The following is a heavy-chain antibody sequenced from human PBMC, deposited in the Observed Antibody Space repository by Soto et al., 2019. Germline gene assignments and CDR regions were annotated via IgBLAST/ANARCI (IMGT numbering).Heavy chain of an antibody. J-gene: IGHJ6*02. V-gene: IGHV3-30*18. D-gene: IGHD6-19*01. CDR2: ISYDGSNK. CDR3: AKDGPPPLMTAVAGLYWSMDV. Sequence: PGGSLRLSCAASGFTFSSYGMHWVRQAPGKGLEWVVVISYDGSNKYYADSVKGRFTISRDNSKNTLYLQMNSLRAEDTAVYYCAKDGPPPLMTAVAGLYWSMDVWGQGTTVTVSS. CDR1: GFTFSSYG.